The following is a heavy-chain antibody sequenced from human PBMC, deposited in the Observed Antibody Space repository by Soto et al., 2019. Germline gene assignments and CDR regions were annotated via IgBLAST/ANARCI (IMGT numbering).Heavy chain of an antibody. Sequence: QVQLVQSGAEVKKPGASVKVSCKASGYTLTSHGISWVRQAPGQGLEWMGWISTYNGNTKYAQKFQERVTMTADTSTNTANMELRRLRSDETSMYYCARGCYESSGRFDYWGQGTLVNVFS. V-gene: IGHV1-18*01. CDR3: ARGCYESSGRFDY. CDR2: ISTYNGNT. D-gene: IGHD3-22*01. J-gene: IGHJ4*02. CDR1: GYTLTSHG.